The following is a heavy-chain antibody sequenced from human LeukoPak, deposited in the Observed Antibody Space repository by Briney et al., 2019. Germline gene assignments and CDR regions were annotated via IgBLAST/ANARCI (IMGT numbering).Heavy chain of an antibody. V-gene: IGHV4-59*08. CDR3: ANVLLWFGEFSNFDY. CDR1: GGSISSYY. D-gene: IGHD3-10*01. J-gene: IGHJ4*02. Sequence: PSETLSLTCTVSGGSISSYYWSWIRQPPGKGLEWIGYIYYSGSTYYNPSLKSRVTISVDTSKNQFSLKLSSVTAADTAVYYCANVLLWFGEFSNFDYWGQGTLVTVSS. CDR2: IYYSGST.